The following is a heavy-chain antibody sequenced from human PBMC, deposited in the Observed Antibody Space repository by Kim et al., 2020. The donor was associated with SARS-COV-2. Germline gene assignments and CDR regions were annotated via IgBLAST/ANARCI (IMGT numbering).Heavy chain of an antibody. CDR3: ARDQLGVGAFDI. D-gene: IGHD3-3*01. J-gene: IGHJ3*02. V-gene: IGHV3-53*01. Sequence: YDAHSWKGRFTISRDNSKNTLYLQMNSLRAEDTAVYYCARDQLGVGAFDIWGQGTMVTVSS.